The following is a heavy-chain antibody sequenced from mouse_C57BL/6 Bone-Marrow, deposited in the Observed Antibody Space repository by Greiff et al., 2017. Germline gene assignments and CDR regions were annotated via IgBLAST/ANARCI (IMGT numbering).Heavy chain of an antibody. D-gene: IGHD1-1*01. CDR3: ARGHYYGSSFYWYFDV. J-gene: IGHJ1*03. CDR2: IYPGSGNT. V-gene: IGHV1-76*01. Sequence: QVQLQQSGAELVRPGASVKLSCKASGYTFTDYYINWVKQRPGQGLEWIARIYPGSGNTYYNEKFKGKATLTAEKSSRTAYMQLSSLTSEDSAVYFCARGHYYGSSFYWYFDVWGTGTTVIVSS. CDR1: GYTFTDYY.